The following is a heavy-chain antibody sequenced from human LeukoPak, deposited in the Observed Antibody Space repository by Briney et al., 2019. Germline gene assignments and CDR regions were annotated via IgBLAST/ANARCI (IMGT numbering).Heavy chain of an antibody. CDR3: AKERVPDNYYYYYMDV. D-gene: IGHD3-10*02. Sequence: PGGSLRLSCAASGFTFSSYAMSWVRQAPGKGLEWVSAISGSGGSTYYADSVTGRFTISRDNSKNTLYLQMNSLRAEDTAVYYCAKERVPDNYYYYYMDVWGKGTTVTVSS. CDR2: ISGSGGST. CDR1: GFTFSSYA. J-gene: IGHJ6*03. V-gene: IGHV3-23*01.